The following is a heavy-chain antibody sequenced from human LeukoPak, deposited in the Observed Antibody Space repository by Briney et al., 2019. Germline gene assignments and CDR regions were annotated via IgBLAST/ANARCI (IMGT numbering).Heavy chain of an antibody. CDR1: GGTFSSYA. Sequence: SVKVSCKASGGTFSSYAISWVRQAPGQGLEWMGGIIPILGIANYAQKFQGRVTITADKSTSTAYMELSSLRSEDTAVYYCARAKPLDCSSTSCFYYYYGMDVWGQGTTVTVSS. D-gene: IGHD2-2*01. CDR3: ARAKPLDCSSTSCFYYYYGMDV. J-gene: IGHJ6*02. V-gene: IGHV1-69*10. CDR2: IIPILGIA.